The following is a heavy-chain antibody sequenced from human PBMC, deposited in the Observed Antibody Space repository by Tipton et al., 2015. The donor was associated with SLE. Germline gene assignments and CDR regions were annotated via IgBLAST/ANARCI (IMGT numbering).Heavy chain of an antibody. D-gene: IGHD3-3*01. V-gene: IGHV4-59*01. Sequence: TLSLTCTVSGGSIRSNYWSWIRQSPGKGLEWIGHIYYSGNTKYSPSLQGRVTILVDTSKNQVSLKLSSVTAADTAVYYCARSHYDFLSGYFSRGPNYYYMDVWGKGTTVTVSS. J-gene: IGHJ6*03. CDR1: GGSIRSNY. CDR3: ARSHYDFLSGYFSRGPNYYYMDV. CDR2: IYYSGNT.